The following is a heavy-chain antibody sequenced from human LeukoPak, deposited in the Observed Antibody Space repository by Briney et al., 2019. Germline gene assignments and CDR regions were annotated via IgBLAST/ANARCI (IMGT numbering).Heavy chain of an antibody. J-gene: IGHJ5*02. V-gene: IGHV4-39*01. CDR3: ARHDYYGSLNWFDP. CDR2: IYYTGTT. CDR1: GGSLNSPNYY. D-gene: IGHD3-10*01. Sequence: SETLSLTCIVSGGSLNSPNYYWGWIRQPPGKGLEWIGTIYYTGTTYYNPSLKSRLTISVDTSKNQFSLKLTSVTAADTAVYYCARHDYYGSLNWFDPWGQGPLITVSS.